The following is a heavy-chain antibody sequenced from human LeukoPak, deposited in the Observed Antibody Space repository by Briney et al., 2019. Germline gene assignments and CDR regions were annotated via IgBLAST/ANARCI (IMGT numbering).Heavy chain of an antibody. V-gene: IGHV4-4*02. CDR1: GCSISSSNW. Sequence: SETLSLTCAVSGCSISSSNWWSWVRQPPGEGLEWIGEIYHSGSTNYNTSLKSRVTISVDKSKNQFSLKLSSVTAADTAVYYCARSGYSSSWYHPDAFDIWGQGTMVTVSS. CDR3: ARSGYSSSWYHPDAFDI. J-gene: IGHJ3*02. D-gene: IGHD6-13*01. CDR2: IYHSGST.